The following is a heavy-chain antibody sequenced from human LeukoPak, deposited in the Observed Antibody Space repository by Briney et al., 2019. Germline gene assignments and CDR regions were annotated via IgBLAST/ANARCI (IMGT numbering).Heavy chain of an antibody. CDR1: GFTFSSYG. CDR2: ISYDGSNK. D-gene: IGHD5-12*01. V-gene: IGHV3-30*03. CDR3: ARALPSEIYTITDPFDY. Sequence: GGSLRLSCAASGFTFSSYGMSWVRQAPGKGLEWVAVISYDGSNKYYADSVKGRFTISRDNSKNTLYLQMNSLRTEDTSVYYCARALPSEIYTITDPFDYWGQGTLVTVSS. J-gene: IGHJ4*02.